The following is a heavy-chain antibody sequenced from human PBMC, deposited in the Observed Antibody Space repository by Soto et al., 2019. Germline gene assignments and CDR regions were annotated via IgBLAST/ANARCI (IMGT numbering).Heavy chain of an antibody. V-gene: IGHV2-5*02. Sequence: QITLKESGPTLVKPTQTLTLTCTFSGFSLSTSGVGVGWIRQPPGKALEWLALIYWDDDKRYSPSLKSRLTLTKDTSKNQVVLIMTNMDPVDTATYYCARATASYDYSSGYAFAIWGQGTVVTVSS. J-gene: IGHJ3*02. CDR1: GFSLSTSGVG. CDR3: ARATASYDYSSGYAFAI. D-gene: IGHD3-22*01. CDR2: IYWDDDK.